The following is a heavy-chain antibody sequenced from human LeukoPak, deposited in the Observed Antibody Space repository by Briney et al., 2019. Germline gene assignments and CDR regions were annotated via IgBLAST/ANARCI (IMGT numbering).Heavy chain of an antibody. CDR2: IIPIFGTA. Sequence: SMKVSCKASGGTFSSYAISWVRQAPGQGLEWMGGIIPIFGTANYAQKFQGRVTITADESTSTAYMELSSLRSEDTAVYYCARCPSGDSSGYYYNYYYYYMDVWAKGPRSPSP. CDR1: GGTFSSYA. J-gene: IGHJ6*03. D-gene: IGHD3-22*01. V-gene: IGHV1-69*01. CDR3: ARCPSGDSSGYYYNYYYYYMDV.